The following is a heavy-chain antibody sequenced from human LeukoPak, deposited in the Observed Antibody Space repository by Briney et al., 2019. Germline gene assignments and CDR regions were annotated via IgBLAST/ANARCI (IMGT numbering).Heavy chain of an antibody. CDR1: GYSFTSYW. J-gene: IGHJ3*02. D-gene: IGHD3-22*01. V-gene: IGHV5-51*01. Sequence: GESLKISCKGSGYSFTSYWIGWVRQMPGKGLEWMGIIYPGDSDTRYSPSFQGQVTMSADKSITTATLQWSSLKASDTAMYYCARQRNYYDSSGYYISGPDAFDIWGRVTMVTVSS. CDR2: IYPGDSDT. CDR3: ARQRNYYDSSGYYISGPDAFDI.